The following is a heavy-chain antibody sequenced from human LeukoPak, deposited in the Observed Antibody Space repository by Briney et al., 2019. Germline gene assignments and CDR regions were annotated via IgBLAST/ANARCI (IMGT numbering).Heavy chain of an antibody. CDR1: GFTFNSYA. CDR3: ARGPSGYHNT. D-gene: IGHD5-12*01. Sequence: GGSLRLSCAASGFTFNSYAMSWVRQAPGKGLEWVSAISGSGGNTYYADSVKGRFTISRDNSKNTLYLQMNSLRAEDTAVYYCARGPSGYHNTGGQGTLVTVSS. V-gene: IGHV3-23*01. J-gene: IGHJ4*02. CDR2: ISGSGGNT.